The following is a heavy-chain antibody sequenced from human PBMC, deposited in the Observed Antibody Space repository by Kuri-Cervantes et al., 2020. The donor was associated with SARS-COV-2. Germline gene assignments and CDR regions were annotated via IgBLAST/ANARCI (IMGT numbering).Heavy chain of an antibody. Sequence: GGSLRLSCAASGFTFSSYGMHWVRQAPGKGLEWVAFIWYDGSNKYYADSVKGRFTISRDNFKNTLYLQMNSLRAEDTAVYYCARRESWKGDFDIWGQGTMVTVSS. CDR3: ARRESWKGDFDI. CDR1: GFTFSSYG. J-gene: IGHJ3*02. CDR2: IWYDGSNK. V-gene: IGHV3-33*01. D-gene: IGHD1-1*01.